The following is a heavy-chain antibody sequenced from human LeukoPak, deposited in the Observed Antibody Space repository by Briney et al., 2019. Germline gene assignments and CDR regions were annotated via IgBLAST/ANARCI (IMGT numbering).Heavy chain of an antibody. CDR3: AKDTQDLATNGGAFDI. V-gene: IGHV3-9*01. CDR2: FSWNSGSI. J-gene: IGHJ3*02. Sequence: GRSLRLSCAASGFTFDDYARHWVRQAPGKGLEWVSGFSWNSGSIGYADSVKGRFTISRDNAKNSLYLQMNSLRAEDTALYYCAKDTQDLATNGGAFDIWGQGTMVTVSS. CDR1: GFTFDDYA.